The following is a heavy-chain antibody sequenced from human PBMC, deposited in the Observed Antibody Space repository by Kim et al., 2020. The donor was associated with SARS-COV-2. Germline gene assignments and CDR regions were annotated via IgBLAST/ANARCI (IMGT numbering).Heavy chain of an antibody. CDR1: GDSLSSDY. CDR2: IYTSGRT. J-gene: IGHJ4*02. D-gene: IGHD3-16*02. V-gene: IGHV4-4*07. CDR3: ASALGH. Sequence: SETLSLTCTVSGDSLSSDYWSWNRQPAGKGLEWIGRIYTSGRTNYNPSLQSRVTMSVDMSKNQFSLKLSSVTAADTAVYYCASALGHWGQGTLGTVPS.